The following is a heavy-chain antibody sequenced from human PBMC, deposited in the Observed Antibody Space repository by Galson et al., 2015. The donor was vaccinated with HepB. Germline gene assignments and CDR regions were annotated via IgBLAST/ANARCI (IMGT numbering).Heavy chain of an antibody. J-gene: IGHJ5*01. CDR1: GFTFGSHA. D-gene: IGHD5-18*01. Sequence: SLRLSCAASGFTFGSHAMSWVRQAPGRGLEWISGISGNGDSTFYADSMKGRFTVSRDNSNNMLYLQMNSLRAEDAGLYFCAKGYGLFDSWGQGILVTVSS. CDR3: AKGYGLFDS. CDR2: ISGNGDST. V-gene: IGHV3-23*01.